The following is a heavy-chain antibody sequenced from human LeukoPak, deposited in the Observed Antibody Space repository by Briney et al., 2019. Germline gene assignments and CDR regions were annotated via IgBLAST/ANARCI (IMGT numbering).Heavy chain of an antibody. CDR1: GGSISSGSYY. D-gene: IGHD3-10*01. J-gene: IGHJ4*02. V-gene: IGHV4-61*02. CDR2: IYTSGST. Sequence: PSETLSLTCTVSGGSISSGSYYWSWIRQPAGKGLEWIGRIYTSGSTNYNPSLKSRVTISVDTSKNQFSLKLSSVTAADTAVYYGASSPTLMVRGLPFAYWGQGPLFTVSS. CDR3: ASSPTLMVRGLPFAY.